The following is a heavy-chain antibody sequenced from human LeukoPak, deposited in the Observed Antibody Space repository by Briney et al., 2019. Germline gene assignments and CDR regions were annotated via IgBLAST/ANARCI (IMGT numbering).Heavy chain of an antibody. J-gene: IGHJ3*02. CDR1: GYSFTSYW. Sequence: GESLNISCKGSGYSFTSYWISWVRQMPGKGLEWMGRIDPTDSYTDYSPSFQGHVTISGDKSIRTAYLQWSSLKASDTAMYYCARSGRYSSSPTVIWGQGTMVTVSS. D-gene: IGHD6-13*01. V-gene: IGHV5-10-1*01. CDR2: IDPTDSYT. CDR3: ARSGRYSSSPTVI.